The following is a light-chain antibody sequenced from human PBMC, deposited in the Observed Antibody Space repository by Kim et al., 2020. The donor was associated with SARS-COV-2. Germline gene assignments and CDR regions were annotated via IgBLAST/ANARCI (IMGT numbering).Light chain of an antibody. J-gene: IGLJ1*01. V-gene: IGLV2-23*01. Sequence: SGSGSPGQSITISCTGTSSDVGSYNLVSWYQQHPGKAPKLMIYECSKRPSGVSNRFSGSTASLTISGLQPEDEADYYCCSYAGRYVFGSGTKVTVL. CDR2: ECS. CDR1: SSDVGSYNL. CDR3: CSYAGRYV.